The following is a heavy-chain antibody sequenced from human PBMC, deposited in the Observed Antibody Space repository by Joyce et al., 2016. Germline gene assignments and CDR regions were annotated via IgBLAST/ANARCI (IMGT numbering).Heavy chain of an antibody. Sequence: EVYLVESGGGLVQPGGSLRLSCAASGFSFRYFCMDWVRQAPRKGREWVAQINEDGSEKNYMYSLRCRFTISRDNAKNSVDLQINSLRVEDTAVYYCTRGSGTGWFDPWGQGTLVTVSS. V-gene: IGHV3-7*03. J-gene: IGHJ5*02. CDR2: INEDGSEK. CDR1: GFSFRYFC. CDR3: TRGSGTGWFDP. D-gene: IGHD6-13*01.